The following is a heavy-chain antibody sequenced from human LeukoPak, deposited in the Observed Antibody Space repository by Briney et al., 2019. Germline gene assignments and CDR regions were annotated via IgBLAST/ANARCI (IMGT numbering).Heavy chain of an antibody. V-gene: IGHV1-18*04. J-gene: IGHJ5*02. CDR1: GYTFTSYG. Sequence: GASVKVSCKASGYTFTSYGISWVRQAPGQGLEWMGWISAYNDNTNYAQKLQGRVTMTTDTSTSTAYMELRSLRSDDTAVYYCARDYGSGWPYWFDPWGQGTLVTVSS. CDR3: ARDYGSGWPYWFDP. D-gene: IGHD6-19*01. CDR2: ISAYNDNT.